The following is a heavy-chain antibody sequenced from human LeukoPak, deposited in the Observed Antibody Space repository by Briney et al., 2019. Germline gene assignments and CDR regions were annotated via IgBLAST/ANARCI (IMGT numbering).Heavy chain of an antibody. Sequence: ASVKVSCRASGYTFTSTEIMWVRQATGQGLEWMGWMNPNSGDTGYAQKFQGRVTMTRDTFTSTAYMELSSLRFEDTAVYYCARAPRQLSYYYGVDVWGQGTTVTVSS. CDR1: GYTFTSTE. V-gene: IGHV1-8*01. CDR2: MNPNSGDT. CDR3: ARAPRQLSYYYGVDV. D-gene: IGHD5-18*01. J-gene: IGHJ6*02.